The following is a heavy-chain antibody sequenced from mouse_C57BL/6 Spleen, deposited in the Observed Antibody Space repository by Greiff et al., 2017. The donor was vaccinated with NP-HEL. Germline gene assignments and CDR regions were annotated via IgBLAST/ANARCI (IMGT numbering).Heavy chain of an antibody. J-gene: IGHJ2*01. V-gene: IGHV1-50*01. CDR3: ARAYGSSYENY. CDR2: IDPSDSYT. Sequence: QVQLQQPGAELVKPGASVKLSCKASGYTFTSYWMQWVKQRPGQGLEWIGEIDPSDSYTNYNQKFKGKATLTVDTSSSTAYMQLSSLTSEDSAVYYCARAYGSSYENYWGQGTTLTVSS. CDR1: GYTFTSYW. D-gene: IGHD1-1*01.